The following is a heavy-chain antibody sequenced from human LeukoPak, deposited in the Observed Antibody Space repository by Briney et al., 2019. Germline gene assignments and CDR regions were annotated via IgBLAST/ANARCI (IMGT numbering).Heavy chain of an antibody. CDR2: INTDGSTT. J-gene: IGHJ4*02. CDR1: EFSFTNYW. V-gene: IGHV3-74*01. Sequence: GGSLRLSCEASEFSFTNYWMYWVRQAPGKGLAWVSAINTDGSTTTYADSVKGRFTTSRDNARNTLYLQMNSLRAEDTAVYYCARALFQVPYYFDFWGQGTLVTVSS. D-gene: IGHD2-2*01. CDR3: ARALFQVPYYFDF.